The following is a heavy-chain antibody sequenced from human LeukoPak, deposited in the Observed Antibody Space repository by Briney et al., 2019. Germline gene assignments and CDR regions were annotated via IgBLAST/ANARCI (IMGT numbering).Heavy chain of an antibody. V-gene: IGHV3-7*03. D-gene: IGHD3-3*01. Sequence: GGSLRLSCAASGFTFSSYWMSWVRQAPGKGPEWVAHIKQDASQEDHVDSVKGRFTISRDNAKNSLYLQMNSLELEDTALYYCVKDRDFWSGMDVWGQGTMVIVS. CDR3: VKDRDFWSGMDV. CDR1: GFTFSSYW. J-gene: IGHJ6*02. CDR2: IKQDASQE.